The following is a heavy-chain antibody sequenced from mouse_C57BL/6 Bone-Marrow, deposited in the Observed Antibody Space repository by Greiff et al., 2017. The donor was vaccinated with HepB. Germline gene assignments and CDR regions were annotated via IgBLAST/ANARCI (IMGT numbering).Heavy chain of an antibody. Sequence: EVMLVESGGGLVQPGGSLKLSCAASGFTFSDYYMYWVRQTPEKRLEWVAYISNGGGSTYYPDTVKGRFTISRDNAKNTLYLQMSRLKSEDTAMYYCARSELGRAMDYWGQGTSVTVSS. J-gene: IGHJ4*01. CDR1: GFTFSDYY. V-gene: IGHV5-12*01. CDR2: ISNGGGST. D-gene: IGHD4-1*01. CDR3: ARSELGRAMDY.